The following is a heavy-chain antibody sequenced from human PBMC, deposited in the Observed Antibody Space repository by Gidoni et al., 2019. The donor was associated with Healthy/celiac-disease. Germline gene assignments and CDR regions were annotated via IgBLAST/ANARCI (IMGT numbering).Heavy chain of an antibody. D-gene: IGHD2-21*02. CDR3: ARDAVVVTKGGLNWYFDL. V-gene: IGHV3-21*01. J-gene: IGHJ2*01. CDR1: GFTFSSYS. Sequence: EVQLVASGGGLVKPGGSLRLSCAASGFTFSSYSMNWVRQAPGKGLEWVSSISSSSSYIYYADSVKGRFTISRDNAKNSLYLQMNSLRAEDTAVYYCARDAVVVTKGGLNWYFDLWGRGTLVTVSS. CDR2: ISSSSSYI.